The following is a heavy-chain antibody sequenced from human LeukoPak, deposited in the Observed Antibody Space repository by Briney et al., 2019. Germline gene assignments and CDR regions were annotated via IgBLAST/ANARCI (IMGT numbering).Heavy chain of an antibody. J-gene: IGHJ4*02. D-gene: IGHD5-12*01. V-gene: IGHV4-30-4*02. CDR2: IYYSGST. Sequence: SDTLSLTCTVSGGSISSGDYYWSWIRQPPGKGLEWIGYIYYSGSTYYNPSLKSRVTISVDTSKNQFSLKLSSVTAADTAVYYCARVEVDIVATIKVFDYWGQGTLVTVSS. CDR3: ARVEVDIVATIKVFDY. CDR1: GGSISSGDYY.